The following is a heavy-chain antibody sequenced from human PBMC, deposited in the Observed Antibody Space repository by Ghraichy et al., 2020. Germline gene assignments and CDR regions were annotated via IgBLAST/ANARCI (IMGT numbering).Heavy chain of an antibody. CDR1: GGSFSGYY. V-gene: IGHV4-34*01. J-gene: IGHJ6*02. CDR3: ARTFVGWCSSTRCYGTDV. Sequence: SETLSLTCAVYGGSFSGYYWSWIRQPPGKGLEWIGEINHSGSINYNPSLKSRVTISVDTSKNQFSLKLSSVNAADTAVYYCARTFVGWCSSTRCYGTDVWGQGTTVTVSS. D-gene: IGHD2-2*01. CDR2: INHSGSI.